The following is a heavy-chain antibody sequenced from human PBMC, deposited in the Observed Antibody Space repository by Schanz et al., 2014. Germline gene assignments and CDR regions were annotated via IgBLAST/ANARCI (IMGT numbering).Heavy chain of an antibody. D-gene: IGHD2-15*01. CDR2: MYINSGST. V-gene: IGHV3-53*01. Sequence: EVQLVESGGGLIQPGGSLRLSCAVSGFTVNTNYMSWVRQAPGKGLEWISSMYINSGSTQYADSVKGRFIISRDSSKNTLFLQMNSLRAEDTAVYYCATENWWTVEKWGQGTLVTVSS. J-gene: IGHJ4*02. CDR3: ATENWWTVEK. CDR1: GFTVNTNY.